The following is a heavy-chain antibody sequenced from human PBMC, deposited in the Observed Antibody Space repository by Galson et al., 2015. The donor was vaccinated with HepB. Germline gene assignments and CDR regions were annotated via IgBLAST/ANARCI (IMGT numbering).Heavy chain of an antibody. J-gene: IGHJ5*01. CDR2: SPGGGGGT. V-gene: IGHV3-23*01. CDR3: AKGSRPRPGGVAIES. Sequence: SLRLSCAASGFTFYKYAMYWVRQSPGKGLEWVPTSPGGGGGTSYADPVKGRSPISRDNSKNTLYLQMHSLRVDDTATYFCAKGSRPRPGGVAIESWGQGTLVTVSS. D-gene: IGHD2-8*02. CDR1: GFTFYKYA.